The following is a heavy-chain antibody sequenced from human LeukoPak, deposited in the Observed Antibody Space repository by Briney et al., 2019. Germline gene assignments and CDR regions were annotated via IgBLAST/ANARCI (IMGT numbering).Heavy chain of an antibody. CDR1: GGSISSGDYY. J-gene: IGHJ4*02. CDR2: IYYSGST. Sequence: PSETLSLTCTVSGGSISSGDYYWSWIRQPPGKGLEWIGYIYYSGSTYYNPSLKSRVTISVDTSKNQFSLKLSSVTAADTAVYYCARDPYGDYGIHWGQGTLVAVSS. V-gene: IGHV4-30-4*01. CDR3: ARDPYGDYGIH. D-gene: IGHD4-17*01.